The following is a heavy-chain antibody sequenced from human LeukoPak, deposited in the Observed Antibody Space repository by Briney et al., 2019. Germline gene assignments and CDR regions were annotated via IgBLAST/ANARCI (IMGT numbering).Heavy chain of an antibody. CDR3: ARDLDTYYYASSPSGY. Sequence: GASVKVSCKASGYSFIRYGISWVRQAPGQGLEWRGWISAYNGNMNSAQKLQGRVSMTTDTSTSTAYMELRSLRSDDTAVYYCARDLDTYYYASSPSGYWGQGTLVTVSS. CDR1: GYSFIRYG. CDR2: ISAYNGNM. D-gene: IGHD3-22*01. J-gene: IGHJ4*02. V-gene: IGHV1-18*01.